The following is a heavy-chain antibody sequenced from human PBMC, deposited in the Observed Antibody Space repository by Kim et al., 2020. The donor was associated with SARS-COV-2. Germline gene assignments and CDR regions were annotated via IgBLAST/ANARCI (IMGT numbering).Heavy chain of an antibody. V-gene: IGHV3-7*01. J-gene: IGHJ4*02. Sequence: YEDSMKGRFTISRDNAKNSVYLQVNILRAEDTAVYFCARIGYSSSSFDYWGQGILVTVSS. CDR3: ARIGYSSSSFDY. D-gene: IGHD6-19*01.